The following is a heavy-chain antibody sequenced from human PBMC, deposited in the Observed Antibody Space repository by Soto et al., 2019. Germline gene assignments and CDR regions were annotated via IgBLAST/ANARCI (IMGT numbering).Heavy chain of an antibody. CDR1: GGSFSGYY. CDR3: ARGVYSAAAGMSRGYRGVVY. V-gene: IGHV4-34*01. J-gene: IGHJ4*02. Sequence: SETLSLTCAVYGGSFSGYYWSWIRQPPGKGLEWIGEINHSGSTNYNPSLKSRVSKSVDTAKNQFSLKLSSVTAADTAVYYCARGVYSAAAGMSRGYRGVVYWGQGTLVTVSS. D-gene: IGHD6-13*01. CDR2: INHSGST.